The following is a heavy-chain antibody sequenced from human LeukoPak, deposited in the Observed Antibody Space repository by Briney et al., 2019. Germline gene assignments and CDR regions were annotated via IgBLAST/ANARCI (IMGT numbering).Heavy chain of an antibody. CDR3: AREDYYGSGNYVAWGGAFDV. D-gene: IGHD3-10*01. CDR1: GFPFSSYW. Sequence: GGSLRLSRAASGFPFSSYWMTWVRQAPGKGLEWVANIKQDGDEKYYVDSVKGRFTISRDNAKNSLYLQMNSLRAEDTAVYYCAREDYYGSGNYVAWGGAFDVWGQGTTVTVSS. CDR2: IKQDGDEK. V-gene: IGHV3-7*01. J-gene: IGHJ3*01.